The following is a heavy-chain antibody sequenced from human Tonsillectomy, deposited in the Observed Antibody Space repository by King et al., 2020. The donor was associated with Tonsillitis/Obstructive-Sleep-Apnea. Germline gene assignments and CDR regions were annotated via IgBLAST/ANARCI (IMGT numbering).Heavy chain of an antibody. V-gene: IGHV3-11*05. J-gene: IGHJ4*02. D-gene: IGHD2-15*01. CDR1: GFSFSDYY. CDR2: ISSSSSYT. CDR3: GRVRCSGGHCYPYYFDY. Sequence: VQLVESGGGLVKPGGSLRLSCAASGFSFSDYYMSWIRQAPGKGLEWVAYISSSSSYTDYAESVKGRFTMSRDNAKNSLYLQMNSLRAEDTAVYYCGRVRCSGGHCYPYYFDYWGQGTLVTVSS.